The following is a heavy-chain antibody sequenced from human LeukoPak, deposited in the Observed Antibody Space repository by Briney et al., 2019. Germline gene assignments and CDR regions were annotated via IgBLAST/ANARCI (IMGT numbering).Heavy chain of an antibody. CDR3: AKITMVQDFFDP. Sequence: GGSLRLSCAASGFTFSNYAMNWVRQAPGKGLEWVSAIGGSDGSTYYADSVKGRFTISIDSSKNTLYLQMNSLRAEDTAIYYCAKITMVQDFFDPWGQGTLVTVSS. D-gene: IGHD3-10*01. CDR2: IGGSDGST. J-gene: IGHJ5*02. V-gene: IGHV3-23*01. CDR1: GFTFSNYA.